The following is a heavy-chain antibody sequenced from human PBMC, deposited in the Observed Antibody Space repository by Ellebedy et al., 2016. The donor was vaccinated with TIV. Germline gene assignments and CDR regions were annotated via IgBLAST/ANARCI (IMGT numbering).Heavy chain of an antibody. CDR3: ARFPDPTVATDY. CDR2: IIPIFGTA. V-gene: IGHV1-69*13. J-gene: IGHJ4*02. Sequence: SVKVSCXASGGTFSSYAISWVRQAPGQGLEWMGGIIPIFGTANYAQKFQGRVTITADESTSTAYMELSSLRSEDTAVYYCARFPDPTVATDYWGQGTLVTVSS. D-gene: IGHD4-17*01. CDR1: GGTFSSYA.